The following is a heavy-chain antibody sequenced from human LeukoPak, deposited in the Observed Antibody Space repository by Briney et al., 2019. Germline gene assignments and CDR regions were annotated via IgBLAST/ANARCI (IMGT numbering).Heavy chain of an antibody. CDR1: GFTLYDYA. V-gene: IGHV3-9*01. Sequence: PGRSLRLSCAASGFTLYDYAMHSVRQAPGKSLECVSDICWNSGSIGYADSVKGRFTISRDNVKNSLYLQMNSLRAEDTALDYCAKDMERYCSGGSCYSASGMDVWGQGTTVTVSS. CDR2: ICWNSGSI. D-gene: IGHD2-15*01. CDR3: AKDMERYCSGGSCYSASGMDV. J-gene: IGHJ6*02.